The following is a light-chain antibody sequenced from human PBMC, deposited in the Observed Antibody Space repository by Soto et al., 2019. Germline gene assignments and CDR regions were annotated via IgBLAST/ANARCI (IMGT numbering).Light chain of an antibody. V-gene: IGKV1-39*01. CDR1: QSIRTL. J-gene: IGKJ1*01. CDR3: QQSYTSSRT. Sequence: DIQMTQSPSSLSASVGDRVTITCRASQSIRTLLHWYQHRPGEAPRLLIQGASTLRSGVPSRFSGSGSGTDFALTISSLQPEDFPTYYCQQSYTSSRTFGQGTKVEV. CDR2: GAS.